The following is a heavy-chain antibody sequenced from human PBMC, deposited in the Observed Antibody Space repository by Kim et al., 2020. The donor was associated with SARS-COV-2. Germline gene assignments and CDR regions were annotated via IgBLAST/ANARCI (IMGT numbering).Heavy chain of an antibody. CDR1: GFTFSSYG. V-gene: IGHV3-30*18. J-gene: IGHJ4*02. D-gene: IGHD3-9*01. Sequence: GGSLRLSCAASGFTFSSYGMHWVRQAPGKGLEWVAVISYDGSNKYYADSVKGRFTISRDNSKNTLYLQMNSQRAEDTAVYYCAKDLGVDRGHYDILTGNLGYSGQVTLIPVSS. CDR3: AKDLGVDRGHYDILTGNLGY. CDR2: ISYDGSNK.